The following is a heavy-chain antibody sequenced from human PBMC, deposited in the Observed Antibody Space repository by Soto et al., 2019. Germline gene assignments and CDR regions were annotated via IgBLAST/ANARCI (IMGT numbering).Heavy chain of an antibody. V-gene: IGHV4-61*01. CDR3: ARVEDYGDYFDY. D-gene: IGHD4-17*01. CDR2: IYYSGTT. CDR1: GGSVRSGSYY. J-gene: IGHJ4*02. Sequence: QVQLQESGPGLVKPSETLSLTCTVSGGSVRSGSYYWSWIGQPPGKGLEWIGYIYYSGTTNYNPSLKSRVTISVDTSKNQFSLKLSSVTAADTAVYYCARVEDYGDYFDYWGQGTLVTVSS.